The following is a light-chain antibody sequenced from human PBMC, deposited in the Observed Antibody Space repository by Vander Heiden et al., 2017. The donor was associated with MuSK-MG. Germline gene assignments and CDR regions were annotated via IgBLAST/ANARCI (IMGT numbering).Light chain of an antibody. CDR1: TLGDNY. CDR2: KDN. Sequence: SYELTQAPSPSVSPGQTANITCAGDTLGDNYDSWYQQHPGQSPVLVIYKDNRRPSEIPERFAGSNSGNTATLTINGTQPIDEAEYYCQTWDSSAAVFGGGTKLTVL. J-gene: IGLJ2*01. V-gene: IGLV3-1*01. CDR3: QTWDSSAAV.